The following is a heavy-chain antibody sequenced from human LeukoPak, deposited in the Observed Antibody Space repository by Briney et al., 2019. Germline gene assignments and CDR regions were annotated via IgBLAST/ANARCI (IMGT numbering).Heavy chain of an antibody. CDR2: IKTDGSEK. V-gene: IGHV3-7*01. D-gene: IGHD4-11*01. Sequence: GGSLRLSCAASGFTFSNYWMHWVRQAPGKGLEWVANIKTDGSEKYYADSVKGRFTISRDNAKNSLYLQMNSLRAEDTAVYYCATYSTRNAREFQSWGQGTLVTVSS. CDR1: GFTFSNYW. CDR3: ATYSTRNAREFQS. J-gene: IGHJ1*01.